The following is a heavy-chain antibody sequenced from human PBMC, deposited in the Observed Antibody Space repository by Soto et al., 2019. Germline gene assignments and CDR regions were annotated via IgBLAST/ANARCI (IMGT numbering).Heavy chain of an antibody. CDR2: INPNSGGT. Sequence: ASVKVSCKASGYTFTGYYMHWVRQAPGQGLEWMGWINPNSGGTNYAQKFQGWVTMTRDTSISTAYMELSRLRSDDTAVYYCARAGRITIFGVVRQNWFDPWGQGTLVTVSS. CDR3: ARAGRITIFGVVRQNWFDP. J-gene: IGHJ5*02. D-gene: IGHD3-3*01. V-gene: IGHV1-2*04. CDR1: GYTFTGYY.